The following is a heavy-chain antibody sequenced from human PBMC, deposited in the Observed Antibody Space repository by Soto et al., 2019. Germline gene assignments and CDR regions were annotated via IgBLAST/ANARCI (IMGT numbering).Heavy chain of an antibody. CDR3: AHKGPEAWPLDY. CDR1: GFSLSTSGVG. V-gene: IGHV2-5*02. J-gene: IGHJ4*02. CDR2: IYWDDSK. Sequence: QITLKESGPTLVRPTQTLTLTCAFSGFSLSTSGVGVGWIRQPPGKALEWLAVIYWDDSKHYSPSLRSRLTITKDTSKNQVVLTMTNIDPMDTGPYYCAHKGPEAWPLDYWGQGTLVTVSS.